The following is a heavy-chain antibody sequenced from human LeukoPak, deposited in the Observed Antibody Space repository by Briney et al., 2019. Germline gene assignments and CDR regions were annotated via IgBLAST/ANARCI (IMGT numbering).Heavy chain of an antibody. D-gene: IGHD3-16*01. V-gene: IGHV3-74*01. CDR1: EFTFNNYW. CDR2: IKNDGKIT. J-gene: IGHJ3*01. Sequence: GGSLRLSCAASEFTFNNYWMHWVRQAPGKGLVWVSRIKNDGKITTYADSVKGRFTTSRDNAKNTLYLQMNDLRAEDTAVYFCVRGWGSNVYASAFDVWGQGTMVTVSS. CDR3: VRGWGSNVYASAFDV.